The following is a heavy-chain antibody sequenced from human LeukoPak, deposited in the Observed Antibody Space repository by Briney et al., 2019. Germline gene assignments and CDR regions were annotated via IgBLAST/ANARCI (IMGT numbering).Heavy chain of an antibody. CDR1: GFSFDTYA. Sequence: GGSLRLSCAASGFSFDTYAMHWVRQAPGQGLEWVALIWHDGSHKFYSNSVRGQFTISRDNSKNTVYLQMNNLRPDDTAVYYGAREFFGAGSYPDFWGKGPLFTVSS. V-gene: IGHV3-33*01. D-gene: IGHD3-10*01. J-gene: IGHJ4*02. CDR2: IWHDGSHK. CDR3: AREFFGAGSYPDF.